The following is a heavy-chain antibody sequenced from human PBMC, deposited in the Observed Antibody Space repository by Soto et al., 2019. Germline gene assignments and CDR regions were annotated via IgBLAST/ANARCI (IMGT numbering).Heavy chain of an antibody. Sequence: QVQLVQSGAEVKKPGASVKVSCKASGYTFTSYYMHWVRQAPGQGLEWMGIINPSGGSTSYAQKFQGRVTMTRDTSTSTVYMELSSLRSEDTAVYYCAREYCSSTSCSTDGVFSYYYYGMDVWGQGTTVTVSS. D-gene: IGHD2-2*01. CDR3: AREYCSSTSCSTDGVFSYYYYGMDV. J-gene: IGHJ6*02. CDR1: GYTFTSYY. CDR2: INPSGGST. V-gene: IGHV1-46*01.